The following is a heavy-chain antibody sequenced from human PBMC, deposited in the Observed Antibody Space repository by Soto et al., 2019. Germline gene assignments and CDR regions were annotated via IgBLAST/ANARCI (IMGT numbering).Heavy chain of an antibody. J-gene: IGHJ5*02. CDR2: IYYSGTT. V-gene: IGHV4-59*01. Sequence: SETLSLTCTVSGGSISSYYWSWIRQPPGKGLEWIGYIYYSGTTNYSPSLKSRVTISVDTSKNQFSLKLSSVTAADTAVYYCARSTVRGVYWFDPWGQGTLVTVSS. CDR3: ARSTVRGVYWFDP. D-gene: IGHD3-10*01. CDR1: GGSISSYY.